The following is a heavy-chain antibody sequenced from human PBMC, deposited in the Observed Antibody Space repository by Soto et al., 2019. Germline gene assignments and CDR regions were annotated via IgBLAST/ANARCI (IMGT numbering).Heavy chain of an antibody. Sequence: QVQLRQWGAGLLKPLETLSLRCAVYGGSLSEYSWSWIRQSPEKGLAWIGEINHGGTTKYNPSLKSRVTISVDTSKNQVSLILTSATAADTAVYRCARGGGKSGYFFDYWGRGTLVTVSS. CDR1: GGSLSEYS. D-gene: IGHD5-12*01. CDR2: INHGGTT. V-gene: IGHV4-34*02. J-gene: IGHJ4*02. CDR3: ARGGGKSGYFFDY.